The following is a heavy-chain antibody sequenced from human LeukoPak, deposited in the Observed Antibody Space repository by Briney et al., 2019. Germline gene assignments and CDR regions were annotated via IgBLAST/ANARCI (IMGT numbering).Heavy chain of an antibody. D-gene: IGHD4-17*01. Sequence: PGGSLRLSCAASGFTFSSYAMNWVRQAPGKGLKWVSGISESGAITHYADSVKGRFTISRDNSKNTLYLQMNSLRAEDTAVYYCARTGLTYLTTVTTWFAYWGQGTLVTVSS. V-gene: IGHV3-23*01. CDR1: GFTFSSYA. CDR2: ISESGAIT. J-gene: IGHJ4*02. CDR3: ARTGLTYLTTVTTWFAY.